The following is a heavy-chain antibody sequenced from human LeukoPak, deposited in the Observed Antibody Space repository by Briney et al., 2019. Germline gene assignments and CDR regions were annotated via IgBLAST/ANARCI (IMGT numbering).Heavy chain of an antibody. Sequence: GGSLRLSCAASGFTFSNSWMAWVREAPGKGLEWVANIKQDGSTRHYADSLKGRFTISRDNPENSLYLQMNSLRADDTAVYYCARDTVGSLDYWGQGILVTVAS. CDR2: IKQDGSTR. D-gene: IGHD1-26*01. V-gene: IGHV3-7*01. J-gene: IGHJ4*02. CDR1: GFTFSNSW. CDR3: ARDTVGSLDY.